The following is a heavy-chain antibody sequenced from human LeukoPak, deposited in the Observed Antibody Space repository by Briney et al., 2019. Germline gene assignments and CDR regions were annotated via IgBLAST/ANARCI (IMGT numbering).Heavy chain of an antibody. Sequence: GASVKVSCKASGYTFTGYYMHWVRQAPGQGLEWMGWINPNSGGTNYAQKFQGRVTMTRDTSISTAYMERSRLRSDDTAVYYCARELALVRIAARRGEGCFDPWGQGTLVTVSS. V-gene: IGHV1-2*02. CDR3: ARELALVRIAARRGEGCFDP. CDR2: INPNSGGT. CDR1: GYTFTGYY. J-gene: IGHJ5*02. D-gene: IGHD6-6*01.